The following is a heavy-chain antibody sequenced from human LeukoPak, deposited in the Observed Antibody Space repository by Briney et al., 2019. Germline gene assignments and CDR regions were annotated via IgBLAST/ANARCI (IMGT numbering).Heavy chain of an antibody. Sequence: GESLKISCKGSGYSFTSYWIGWVRQMPGKGLEWMGIIYPGDSDTRYSPSFQGQVTISADKSISTAYLQWSSLKASDTAMYYCARLVSSSTSSGQFYFDYWGQGTLVTVSS. CDR3: ARLVSSSTSSGQFYFDY. V-gene: IGHV5-51*01. CDR2: IYPGDSDT. CDR1: GYSFTSYW. J-gene: IGHJ4*02. D-gene: IGHD2-2*01.